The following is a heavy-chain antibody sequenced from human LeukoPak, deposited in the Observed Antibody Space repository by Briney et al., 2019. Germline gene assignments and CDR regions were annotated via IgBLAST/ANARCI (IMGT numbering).Heavy chain of an antibody. CDR1: GYTFTSYA. V-gene: IGHV1-8*03. Sequence: ASVKLSCKASGYTFTSYAINWVRQAAGHGLEWMGWMNPNSGNTGYAQKFQGRFTITRNTSISTAYMELSSLRSEDTAVYYCARVQMYSSGWEGYGYWGQGTLVTVSS. J-gene: IGHJ4*02. CDR3: ARVQMYSSGWEGYGY. CDR2: MNPNSGNT. D-gene: IGHD6-19*01.